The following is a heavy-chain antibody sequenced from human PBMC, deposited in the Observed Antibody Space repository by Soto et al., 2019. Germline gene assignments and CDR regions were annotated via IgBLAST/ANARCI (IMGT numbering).Heavy chain of an antibody. CDR3: VKDALTAVAFFFDY. V-gene: IGHV3-9*01. CDR2: LSKDSLSI. CDR1: GFKFDDYG. D-gene: IGHD6-19*01. Sequence: EVQLVESGGGLIQPGGSLRLSCVASGFKFDDYGMHWVRHTPGKGLEWIAGLSKDSLSISYGASMKRRFTISRDNAKNSLYLQLNSPRPEDTALYYCVKDALTAVAFFFDYWGRGALVTVSS. J-gene: IGHJ4*01.